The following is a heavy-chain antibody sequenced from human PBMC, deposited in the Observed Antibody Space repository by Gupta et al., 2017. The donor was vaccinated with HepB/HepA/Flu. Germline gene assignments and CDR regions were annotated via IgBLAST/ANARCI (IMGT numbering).Heavy chain of an antibody. D-gene: IGHD6-6*01. CDR2: IWYDGSNK. J-gene: IGHJ6*03. Sequence: QVQLVEFGGGVVQTGTCLRRSCAASGFTVRSLGMRGVRQDPGKGLEWVAVIWYDGSNKYYADSVKGRFTSSRDNSKNTLYLQMNSLRAEDTAVYYCARRKLEYSSSLYYYYYYYMDVWGKGTTVTVSS. V-gene: IGHV3-33*01. CDR1: GFTVRSLG. CDR3: ARRKLEYSSSLYYYYYYYMDV.